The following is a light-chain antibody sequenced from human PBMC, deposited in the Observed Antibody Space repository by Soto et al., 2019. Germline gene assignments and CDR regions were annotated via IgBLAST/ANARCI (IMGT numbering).Light chain of an antibody. CDR1: QSISSW. CDR2: KAS. Sequence: DIQMTQSPSTLSASVGDSVTITCRASQSISSWLAWYQQKPGTAPKLLIYKASTLESGVPSRFSGIRSGTEFTLSVSSLQPDDFATYYCQQYNDSFPYTFGQGTKLEIK. J-gene: IGKJ2*01. CDR3: QQYNDSFPYT. V-gene: IGKV1-5*03.